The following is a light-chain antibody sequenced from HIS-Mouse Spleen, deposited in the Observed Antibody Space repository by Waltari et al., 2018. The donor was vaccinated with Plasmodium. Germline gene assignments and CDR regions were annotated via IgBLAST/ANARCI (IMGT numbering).Light chain of an antibody. CDR3: QQYNNWSFT. CDR2: GAS. Sequence: IVMTQSPATLSVSPGDRATLSCRASQSVSSNLPWYQQNPGQAPRPLIYGASTRATGIPARFSGSGSGTEFTLTISSLQSEDFAVYYCQQYNNWSFTFGPGTKVDIK. V-gene: IGKV3-15*01. J-gene: IGKJ3*01. CDR1: QSVSSN.